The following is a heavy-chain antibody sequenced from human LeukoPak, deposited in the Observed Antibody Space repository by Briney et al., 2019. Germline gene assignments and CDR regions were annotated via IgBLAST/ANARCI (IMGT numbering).Heavy chain of an antibody. CDR2: INSDGSST. CDR1: GCTFSSYW. Sequence: QPGGSLRLSCAASGCTFSSYWMHWVRQAPGKGLVWVSRINSDGSSTSYADSVKGRFTISRDNAKNTLYLQMNSLRAEDTAVYYCARARLAVAGYDYWGQGTLVTVSS. D-gene: IGHD6-19*01. J-gene: IGHJ4*02. V-gene: IGHV3-74*01. CDR3: ARARLAVAGYDY.